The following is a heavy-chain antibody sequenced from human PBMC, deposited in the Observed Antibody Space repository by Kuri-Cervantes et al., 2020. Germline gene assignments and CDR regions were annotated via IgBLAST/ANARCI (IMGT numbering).Heavy chain of an antibody. CDR1: GFTFSSYA. D-gene: IGHD1-7*01. CDR3: AKDQYNWNYISVYNWFDP. CDR2: ISGRGGST. V-gene: IGHV3-23*01. Sequence: GESLKISCAASGFTFSSYAMSWVRQAPGKGLEWVSAISGRGGSTYYADSVKGRFTISRDNSKNTLYLQMNSLRAEDTAVYYCAKDQYNWNYISVYNWFDPWGQGTLVTVSS. J-gene: IGHJ5*02.